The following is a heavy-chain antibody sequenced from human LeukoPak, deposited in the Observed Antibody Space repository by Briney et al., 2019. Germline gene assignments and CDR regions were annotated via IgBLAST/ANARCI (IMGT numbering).Heavy chain of an antibody. CDR3: ARVETRDGYNYGYFDC. CDR1: GGSISSDY. V-gene: IGHV4-59*01. CDR2: IYYSGST. J-gene: IGHJ4*02. D-gene: IGHD5-24*01. Sequence: SETLSLTCTVSGGSISSDYWSWIRQPPGKGLEWSGYIYYSGSTNYNPSHKSRVTISVDTTKSQFSLELSSVTAEDTAVYLCARVETRDGYNYGYFDCWGQGTLVTVSS.